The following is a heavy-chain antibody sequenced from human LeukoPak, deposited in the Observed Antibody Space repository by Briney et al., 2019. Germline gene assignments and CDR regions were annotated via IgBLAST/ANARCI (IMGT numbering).Heavy chain of an antibody. Sequence: SETLSLTCTVAGGSISNYYWSWIRQPPGKGLEWIGYIYYSAGTNYNPSLKSRVTISVDTSKNQFSLKLSSVTAADTAVYYCARVRVVRGVIGFYYMDVWGKGTTVTISS. J-gene: IGHJ6*03. CDR3: ARVRVVRGVIGFYYMDV. D-gene: IGHD3-10*01. V-gene: IGHV4-59*08. CDR2: IYYSAGT. CDR1: GGSISNYY.